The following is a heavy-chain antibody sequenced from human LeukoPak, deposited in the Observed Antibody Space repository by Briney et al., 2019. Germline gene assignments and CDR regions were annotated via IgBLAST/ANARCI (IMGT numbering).Heavy chain of an antibody. CDR2: IIPIFGTA. D-gene: IGHD1-7*01. J-gene: IGHJ6*03. V-gene: IGHV1-69*06. CDR1: GGTFSSYA. Sequence: ASVKVSCKASGGTFSSYAISWVRQAPGQGLEWMGGIIPIFGTANYAQKFQGRVTITADKSTSTAYMELSSLRSEDTAVYYCARLYNWNYPPYMDVWGKGTTVTVSS. CDR3: ARLYNWNYPPYMDV.